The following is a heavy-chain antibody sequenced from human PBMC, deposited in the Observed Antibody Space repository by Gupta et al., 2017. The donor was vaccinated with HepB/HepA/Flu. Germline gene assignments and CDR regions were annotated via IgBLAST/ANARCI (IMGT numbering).Heavy chain of an antibody. V-gene: IGHV2-5*02. Sequence: QITLKESGPTLVKPTQTLTLTCTFSGFSLSTSGVGVGWIRQPPGKALEWLALIYWDDDKRYSPSLKSRLTITKDTSKNQVVLTMTNMDPVDTATYYCAHMGYYDFWSGYYIGARGGNWFDPWGQGTLVTVSS. CDR3: AHMGYYDFWSGYYIGARGGNWFDP. J-gene: IGHJ5*02. CDR1: GFSLSTSGVG. D-gene: IGHD3-3*01. CDR2: IYWDDDK.